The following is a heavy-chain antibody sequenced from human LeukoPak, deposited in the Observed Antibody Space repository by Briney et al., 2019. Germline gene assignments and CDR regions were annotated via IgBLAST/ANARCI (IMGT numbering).Heavy chain of an antibody. CDR3: ARVYGSYHEYPWSNWFDP. Sequence: SETLSLTCAVSGGSISSYYWSWVRQPPGKGMEWVGYIYYSGSTNYNPSLKSRVTISVETSKNQFSLKLSSVTAADTAVYYCARVYGSYHEYPWSNWFDPWGQGTLVTVSS. J-gene: IGHJ5*02. CDR2: IYYSGST. CDR1: GGSISSYY. V-gene: IGHV4-59*01. D-gene: IGHD1-26*01.